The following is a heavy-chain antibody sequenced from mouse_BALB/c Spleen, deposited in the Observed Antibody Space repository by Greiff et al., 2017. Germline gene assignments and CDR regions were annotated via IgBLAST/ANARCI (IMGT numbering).Heavy chain of an antibody. D-gene: IGHD2-2*01. CDR1: GFTFSSYA. V-gene: IGHV5-6-5*01. Sequence: EVKLVESGGGLVKPGGSLKLSCAASGFTFSSYAMSWVRQTPEKRLEWVASISSGGSTYYPDSVKGRFTISRDNARNILYLQMSSLRSEDTAMYYCARGYYGYDVGFAYWGQGTLVTVSA. CDR3: ARGYYGYDVGFAY. CDR2: ISSGGST. J-gene: IGHJ3*01.